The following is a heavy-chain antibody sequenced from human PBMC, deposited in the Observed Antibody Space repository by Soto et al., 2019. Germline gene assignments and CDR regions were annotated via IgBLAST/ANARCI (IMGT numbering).Heavy chain of an antibody. CDR1: GFTFSSYA. CDR3: AREGDRAAAGSFDY. Sequence: QVQLVESGGGVVQPGRSLRLSCAASGFTFSSYAMHWFRQAPGKGLEWVAFISYDGSNKYYEDSVKGRFTISRDNSMNALYLQMNSLRAEDTVVYYCAREGDRAAAGSFDYWGQGTLVTVSS. J-gene: IGHJ4*02. V-gene: IGHV3-30-3*01. CDR2: ISYDGSNK. D-gene: IGHD6-13*01.